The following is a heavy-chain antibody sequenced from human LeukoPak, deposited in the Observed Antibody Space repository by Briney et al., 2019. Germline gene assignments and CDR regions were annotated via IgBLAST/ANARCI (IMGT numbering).Heavy chain of an antibody. J-gene: IGHJ4*02. Sequence: ASVKVSCKASGHTFTGYYMHWVRQAPGQGREWMGWINPNSGGTNYAQKFQGRVTMTRDTSISTAYMELSRLRSDDTAVYYCARELRWLQLPDYFDYWGQGTLVTVSS. V-gene: IGHV1-2*02. CDR2: INPNSGGT. D-gene: IGHD5-12*01. CDR1: GHTFTGYY. CDR3: ARELRWLQLPDYFDY.